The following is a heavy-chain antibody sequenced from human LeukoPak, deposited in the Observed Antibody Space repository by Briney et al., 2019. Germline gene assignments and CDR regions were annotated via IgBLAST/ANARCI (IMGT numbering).Heavy chain of an antibody. CDR3: AKDRTHYYDSSGYNH. CDR2: ISGSGGST. D-gene: IGHD3-22*01. Sequence: GGSLRLSCAASGFTFSSYAMSWVRQAPGKGLEWVSAISGSGGSTYYADSVKGRFTISRDNSKNTLYLQMNSLRAEDTAVYYCAKDRTHYYDSSGYNHWGQGTLVTVSS. CDR1: GFTFSSYA. J-gene: IGHJ5*02. V-gene: IGHV3-23*01.